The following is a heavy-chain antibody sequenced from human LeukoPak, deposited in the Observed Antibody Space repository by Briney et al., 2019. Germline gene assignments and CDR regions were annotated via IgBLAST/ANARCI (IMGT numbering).Heavy chain of an antibody. CDR1: GVSISTYY. J-gene: IGHJ4*02. CDR2: LYASGPT. V-gene: IGHV4-4*07. Sequence: PSETLSLTCTVSGVSISTYYWSWFRQPAGKGLEWIGRLYASGPTNYNPSLKSRVTMSVDTSKNQLSLNVNSVTVADTAVYFCARHTRMWGYSDYWGQGTLVAVSS. CDR3: ARHTRMWGYSDY. D-gene: IGHD1-26*01.